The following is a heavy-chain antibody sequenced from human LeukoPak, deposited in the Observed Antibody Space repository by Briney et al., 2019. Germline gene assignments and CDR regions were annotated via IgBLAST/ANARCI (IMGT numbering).Heavy chain of an antibody. V-gene: IGHV3-7*01. CDR3: ARGPNFGDYVDFLDS. CDR1: GFTFSDHW. CDR2: IKQGGSQK. D-gene: IGHD4-17*01. Sequence: PGGSLRLSCEASGFTFSDHWMTWVRQAPGKGLEWVANIKQGGSQKYYVDSVKGRFTISRDDVKSTLFLQMNSLRAEDSALYYCARGPNFGDYVDFLDSWGQGTLVTVSS. J-gene: IGHJ4*02.